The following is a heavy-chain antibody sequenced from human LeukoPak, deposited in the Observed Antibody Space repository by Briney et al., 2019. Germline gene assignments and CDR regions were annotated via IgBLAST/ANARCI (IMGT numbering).Heavy chain of an antibody. CDR3: AASSGRYAPFDY. Sequence: GGSLRLSCSASGFTFSTYAMRWVRQAPGKGLECISTISGNGGSTYYADSVKGRFTISRDNSKNTLYLQMNSLRAEDTAVYYCAASSGRYAPFDYWGQGTLVTVSS. CDR1: GFTFSTYA. D-gene: IGHD6-19*01. V-gene: IGHV3-23*01. J-gene: IGHJ4*02. CDR2: ISGNGGST.